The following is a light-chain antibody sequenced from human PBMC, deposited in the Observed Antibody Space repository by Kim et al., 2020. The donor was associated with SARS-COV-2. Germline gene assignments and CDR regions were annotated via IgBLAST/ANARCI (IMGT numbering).Light chain of an antibody. CDR3: QQFDDLIT. V-gene: IGKV1-33*01. J-gene: IGKJ4*01. Sequence: DIQMTQSPSSLSASVGDRVTITCQASQDIVNYLNWYQQKPGKAPKLLIYDASNLETGVPSRFSGSGSGTDFTFTISSLQPDDIATYYRQQFDDLITFGGGTKVDIK. CDR1: QDIVNY. CDR2: DAS.